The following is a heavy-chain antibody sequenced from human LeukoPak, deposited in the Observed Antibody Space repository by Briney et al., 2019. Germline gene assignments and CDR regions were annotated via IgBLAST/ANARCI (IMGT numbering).Heavy chain of an antibody. CDR2: IWYDGSNK. J-gene: IGHJ4*02. Sequence: PGGSLRLSCAASGFTFSSYGMHWVRQAPGKGLEWVAVIWYDGSNKYYADSVKGRFTISRDNSKNTLYLQMNSLRAEDTAVYYCAKGLPLFNPTYYFDYWGQGTLVTVST. V-gene: IGHV3-33*06. D-gene: IGHD1-14*01. CDR1: GFTFSSYG. CDR3: AKGLPLFNPTYYFDY.